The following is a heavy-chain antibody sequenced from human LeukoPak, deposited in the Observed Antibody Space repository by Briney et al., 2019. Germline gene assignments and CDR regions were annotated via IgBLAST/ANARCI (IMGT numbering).Heavy chain of an antibody. Sequence: GSLRPSCAASGFTFSSYGMHWVRQAPGKGLEWVALISNDGSNQYYSDSVKGRFTISRDNSKSTLYLQMNTLRAEDTAVYYCAKDLGCSSTSCHYYGMDVWGQGTTVTVSS. J-gene: IGHJ6*02. CDR2: ISNDGSNQ. CDR3: AKDLGCSSTSCHYYGMDV. D-gene: IGHD2-2*01. CDR1: GFTFSSYG. V-gene: IGHV3-30*18.